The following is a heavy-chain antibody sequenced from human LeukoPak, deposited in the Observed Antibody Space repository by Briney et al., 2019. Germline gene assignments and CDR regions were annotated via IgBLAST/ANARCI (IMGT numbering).Heavy chain of an antibody. V-gene: IGHV1-69*04. CDR1: GGTFSSYA. J-gene: IGHJ4*02. CDR2: IIPILGIA. CDR3: ARDGDGGNSDH. Sequence: ASVKVSCKASGGTFSSYAISWVRQAPGQGLEWMGRIIPILGIANYAQKFQGRVTITADKSTRTAYMELSSLRSEDTAMYYCARDGDGGNSDHWGQGTLVTVSS. D-gene: IGHD4-23*01.